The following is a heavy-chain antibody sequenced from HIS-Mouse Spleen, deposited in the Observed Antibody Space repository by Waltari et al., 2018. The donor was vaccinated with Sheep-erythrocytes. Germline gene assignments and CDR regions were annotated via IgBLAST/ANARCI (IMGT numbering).Heavy chain of an antibody. J-gene: IGHJ3*02. CDR2: INHSGST. CDR3: ARGCITGTTGAFDI. D-gene: IGHD1-7*01. CDR1: GGSFRGYY. Sequence: QVQLQQWGAGLLKPSETLSLTCAVYGGSFRGYYWSWLRQPPGKGLEWIGEINHSGSTNYNPSLKSRVTISVDTSKNQFSLKLSSVTAADTAVYYCARGCITGTTGAFDIWGQGTMVTVSS. V-gene: IGHV4-34*01.